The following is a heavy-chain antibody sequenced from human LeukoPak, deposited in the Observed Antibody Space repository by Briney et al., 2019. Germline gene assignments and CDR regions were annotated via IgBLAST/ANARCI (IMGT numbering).Heavy chain of an antibody. V-gene: IGHV1-8*01. Sequence: GASVKVSCKASGYTFTSYDINWVRQATGQGLEWMGWMNPNSGNTGYAQKFQGRVTMTRNTSISTAYMELSSLRSEDTAVYYCARADYYGSGSYYRRANYFDYWGQGTLVTVSS. CDR1: GYTFTSYD. CDR3: ARADYYGSGSYYRRANYFDY. J-gene: IGHJ4*02. CDR2: MNPNSGNT. D-gene: IGHD3-10*01.